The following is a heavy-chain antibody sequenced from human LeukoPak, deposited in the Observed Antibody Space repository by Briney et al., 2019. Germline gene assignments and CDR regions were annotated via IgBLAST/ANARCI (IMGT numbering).Heavy chain of an antibody. CDR3: ARPEQRGYSSSWSPPALDY. J-gene: IGHJ4*02. CDR1: GGTFSSYA. CDR2: IIPIFGTA. V-gene: IGHV1-69*01. Sequence: SVKVSCKASGGTFSSYAISWVRQAPGQGLEWMGGIIPIFGTANYAQKFQGRVTITADESTSTAYMELSSLRSEDTAVYYCARPEQRGYSSSWSPPALDYWGQGTLVTGSS. D-gene: IGHD6-13*01.